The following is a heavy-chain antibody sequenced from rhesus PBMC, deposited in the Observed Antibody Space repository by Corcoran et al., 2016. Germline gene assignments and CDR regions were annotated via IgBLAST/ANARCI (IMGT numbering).Heavy chain of an antibody. CDR2: IDGNSAST. CDR1: GGSISGYY. CDR3: ARDTYYYGSSNLRGLDV. J-gene: IGHJ5-2*02. D-gene: IGHD3-16*01. Sequence: QVKLQQWGEGLVKPSETLSLTCAVYGGSISGYYWSWIRQPPGKGLEWIGNIDGNSASTNYNPSLKNRVTISKDTSKNQFSLKLSSVTAADTAVYYCARDTYYYGSSNLRGLDVWGRGVLVTVSS. V-gene: IGHV4-73*01.